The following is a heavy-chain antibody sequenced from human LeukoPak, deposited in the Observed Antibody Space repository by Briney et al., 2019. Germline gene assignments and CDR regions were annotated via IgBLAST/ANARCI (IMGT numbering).Heavy chain of an antibody. CDR1: GYTFTGCY. J-gene: IGHJ6*03. D-gene: IGHD6-13*01. CDR2: INPNSGGT. Sequence: GASVKVSCKASGYTFTGCYMHWVRQAPGQGLEWMGWINPNSGGTNYAQKFQGRVTMTRDTSISTADMELSRLRSDDTAVYYCASYSSSWYGVYYYYMDVWGKGNTVTVSS. V-gene: IGHV1-2*02. CDR3: ASYSSSWYGVYYYYMDV.